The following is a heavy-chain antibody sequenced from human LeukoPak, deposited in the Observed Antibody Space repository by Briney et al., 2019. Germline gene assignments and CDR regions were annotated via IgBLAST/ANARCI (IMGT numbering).Heavy chain of an antibody. Sequence: PGRSLSLSCAASGFTFSSYAMHWVRQAPGKGLEWVAVISYDGSNKYYADSVKGRFTISRDNSKNTLYLQMNSLRAEDTAVYYCANLDSSGYYPLDYWGQGTLVTVSS. V-gene: IGHV3-30*18. D-gene: IGHD3-22*01. J-gene: IGHJ4*02. CDR2: ISYDGSNK. CDR1: GFTFSSYA. CDR3: ANLDSSGYYPLDY.